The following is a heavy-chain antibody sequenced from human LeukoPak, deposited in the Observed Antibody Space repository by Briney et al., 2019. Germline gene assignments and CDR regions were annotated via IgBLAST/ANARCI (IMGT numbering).Heavy chain of an antibody. CDR1: GFTFSSYA. V-gene: IGHV3-30-3*01. CDR2: ISYDGSNK. Sequence: GGSLRLSCAASGFTFSSYAMHWVRQAPGKGLEWVAVISYDGSNKYYANSVKGRFTISRDNSKNTLYLQMNSLRAEDTAVYYCARVLSTMIAARGYFDYWGQGTLVTVSS. CDR3: ARVLSTMIAARGYFDY. J-gene: IGHJ4*02. D-gene: IGHD3-22*01.